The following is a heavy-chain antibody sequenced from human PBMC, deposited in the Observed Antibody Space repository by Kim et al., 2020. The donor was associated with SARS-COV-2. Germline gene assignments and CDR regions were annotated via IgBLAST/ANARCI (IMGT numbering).Heavy chain of an antibody. CDR1: GFTFDDYA. V-gene: IGHV3-43*02. J-gene: IGHJ5*02. Sequence: GGSLRLSCAASGFTFDDYAMHWVRQAPGKGLEWVSLISGDGGSTYYADSVKGRFTISRDNSKNSLYLQMNSLRTEDTALYYCAKGGFWSGYNNGFDPWGQGTLVTVSS. D-gene: IGHD3-3*01. CDR2: ISGDGGST. CDR3: AKGGFWSGYNNGFDP.